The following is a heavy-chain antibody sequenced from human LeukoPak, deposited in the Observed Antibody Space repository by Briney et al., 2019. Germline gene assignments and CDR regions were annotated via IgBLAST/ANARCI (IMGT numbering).Heavy chain of an antibody. CDR3: ARVRVRGVGIQYFDY. D-gene: IGHD3-10*01. CDR2: IYYSGST. Sequence: SETLSLTCTVSGGSISSYYWSWIRQPPGKGLEWIGYIYYSGSTNYNPSLKSRVTISVDTSKNQFSLKLSSVTAADTAVYYCARVRVRGVGIQYFDYWGQGTLVTVSS. J-gene: IGHJ4*02. CDR1: GGSISSYY. V-gene: IGHV4-59*01.